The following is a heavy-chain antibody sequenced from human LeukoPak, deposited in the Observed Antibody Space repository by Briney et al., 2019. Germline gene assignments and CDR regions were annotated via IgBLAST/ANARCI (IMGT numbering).Heavy chain of an antibody. J-gene: IGHJ4*02. D-gene: IGHD3-3*01. CDR3: AKAHLLEWLLNY. CDR2: ISGSGGST. Sequence: GGSLRLSCAASGFTFSSYAMSWVCQAPGKGLEWVSAISGSGGSTYYADSVKGRFTISRDNSKNTLYLQMNSLRAEDTAVYYCAKAHLLEWLLNYWGQGTLVTVSS. V-gene: IGHV3-23*01. CDR1: GFTFSSYA.